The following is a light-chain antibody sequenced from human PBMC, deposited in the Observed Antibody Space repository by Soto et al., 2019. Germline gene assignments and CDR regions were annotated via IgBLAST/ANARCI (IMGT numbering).Light chain of an antibody. Sequence: IVLTQSPATMSLSPGERATLSCGASERVSSSYVAWYQMKAGLAPRLLIHDASTRASGIPDRFRGSKSGTDFTLTIRGLEPEDAALYYCQQYGSSPITFGQGTRLEI. J-gene: IGKJ5*01. CDR1: ERVSSSY. CDR3: QQYGSSPIT. CDR2: DAS. V-gene: IGKV3D-20*01.